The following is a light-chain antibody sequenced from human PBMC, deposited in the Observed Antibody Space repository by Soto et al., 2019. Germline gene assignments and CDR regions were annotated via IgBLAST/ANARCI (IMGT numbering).Light chain of an antibody. Sequence: EVVMTQSPATLSVSPGEGVTLSCRANQGIGDTLAWYQHKPGQTPRLLIYDTSTRATGVPARFSGSRSGPEFTLTISSLEPEDFAVYYCQQRSDWPPSLTFGGGTKVEIK. CDR3: QQRSDWPPSLT. J-gene: IGKJ4*01. CDR1: QGIGDT. CDR2: DTS. V-gene: IGKV3-11*01.